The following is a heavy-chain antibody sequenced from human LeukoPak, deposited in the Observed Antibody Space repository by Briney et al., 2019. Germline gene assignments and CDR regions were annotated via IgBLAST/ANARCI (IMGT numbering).Heavy chain of an antibody. CDR3: ARESLGYCSGSTCYYFYMDF. J-gene: IGHJ6*03. CDR2: ISGSSSTI. Sequence: GGSLRLSCAASGFTFSRYSMNWVRQAPGKGLEWRSYISGSSSTIYYADSVKGRFTISRDNAKNSLYLQMNSLRAEDTAVYYCARESLGYCSGSTCYYFYMDFWGKGTTVTVSS. V-gene: IGHV3-48*04. D-gene: IGHD2-15*01. CDR1: GFTFSRYS.